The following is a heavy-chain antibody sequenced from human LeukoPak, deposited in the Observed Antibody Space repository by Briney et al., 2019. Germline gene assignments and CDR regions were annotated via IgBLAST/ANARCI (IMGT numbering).Heavy chain of an antibody. CDR2: IYYSGST. Sequence: PSETLSLTCTVSGGSISSYYWSWLRQPPGKGLEWIGYIYYSGSTNYNPSLKSRVTISVDTSKNQFSLNLNSVTAADTAEYYCARTPGSAYYPYYYMDVWGKGTTVTVS. D-gene: IGHD6-19*01. CDR1: GGSISSYY. CDR3: ARTPGSAYYPYYYMDV. V-gene: IGHV4-59*01. J-gene: IGHJ6*03.